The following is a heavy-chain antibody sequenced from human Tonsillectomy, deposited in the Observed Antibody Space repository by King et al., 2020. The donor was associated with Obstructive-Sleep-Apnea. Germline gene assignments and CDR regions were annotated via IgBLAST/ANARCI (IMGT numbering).Heavy chain of an antibody. Sequence: VQLQESGPGLVKPSQTLSLTCTVSGGSISSGGNYWSWIRHHPGKGLEWIGYIHYSGNTYYNPSLKSRLTISVDTSKNQFSLRLSSVTAADTAVYYCARAPFEGRSNLHQLAARGYFNYWGQGTLVTVSS. CDR1: GGSISSGGNY. V-gene: IGHV4-31*03. D-gene: IGHD2-2*01. CDR3: ARAPFEGRSNLHQLAARGYFNY. CDR2: IHYSGNT. J-gene: IGHJ4*02.